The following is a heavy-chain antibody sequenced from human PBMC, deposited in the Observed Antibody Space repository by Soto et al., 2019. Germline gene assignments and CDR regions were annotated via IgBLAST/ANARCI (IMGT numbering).Heavy chain of an antibody. V-gene: IGHV3-23*01. CDR2: ISGRASYT. D-gene: IGHD1-1*01. CDR1: GLSFSSYA. Sequence: HPGGSLRLSCAAPGLSFSSYALSWVRQAPGKGLEWVSAISGRASYTFYADSVKGRFTISRDNSKNTLYLQMNSLRAEDTAVYYFAMNSYFKTTGTRYYFDYWGQGTLVTVSS. CDR3: AMNSYFKTTGTRYYFDY. J-gene: IGHJ4*02.